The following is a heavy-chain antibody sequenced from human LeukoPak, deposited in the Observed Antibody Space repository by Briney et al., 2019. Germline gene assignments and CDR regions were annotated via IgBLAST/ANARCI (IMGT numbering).Heavy chain of an antibody. V-gene: IGHV3-74*01. CDR1: GFTFSSSS. Sequence: GGSLRLSCSASGFTFSSSSMHWVRRAPGKGLVWVSRISSDGASTNYADSVKGRFIISRDNAKNTLYLQMNSLRAEDTAVYFCARVRSSSWFDYWGQGTLVAVSS. CDR2: ISSDGAST. D-gene: IGHD6-13*01. J-gene: IGHJ4*02. CDR3: ARVRSSSWFDY.